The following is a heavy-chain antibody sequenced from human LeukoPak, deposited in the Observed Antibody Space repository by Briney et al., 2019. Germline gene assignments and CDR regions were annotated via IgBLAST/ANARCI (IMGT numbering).Heavy chain of an antibody. CDR2: ISWNSGSI. J-gene: IGHJ3*02. V-gene: IGHV3-9*03. CDR1: GFTFDDYA. D-gene: IGHD3-10*01. CDR3: AKDRYYYGSGSHGAFDI. Sequence: PGGSLRLSCAASGFTFDDYAMHWVRQAPGKGLEWVSGISWNSGSIGYADCVKGRFTISRDNAKNSLYLQMNSLRAEDMALYYCAKDRYYYGSGSHGAFDIWGQGTMVTVSS.